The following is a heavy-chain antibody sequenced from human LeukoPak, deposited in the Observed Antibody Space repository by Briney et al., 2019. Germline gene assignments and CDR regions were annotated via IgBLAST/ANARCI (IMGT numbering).Heavy chain of an antibody. Sequence: PGRSLRLSCAASGFTFSSYGMHWVRQAPGKGLEWVAVISYDGSNKYYADSVKGRFTISRDNSKNTLYLQMNSLRAENTAVYYCAKDRRHHGGSFQFDYWGQGTLVTVSS. CDR2: ISYDGSNK. CDR1: GFTFSSYG. CDR3: AKDRRHHGGSFQFDY. V-gene: IGHV3-30*18. D-gene: IGHD1-26*01. J-gene: IGHJ4*02.